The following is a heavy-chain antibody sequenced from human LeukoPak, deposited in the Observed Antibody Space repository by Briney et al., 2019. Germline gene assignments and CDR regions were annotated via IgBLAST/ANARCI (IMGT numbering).Heavy chain of an antibody. CDR3: ARIPVVVPAAPFGYYYYGMDV. J-gene: IGHJ6*02. Sequence: SETLSLTCTVSGGSISSYYWSWIRQPPGKGLEWIGYICYSGSTNYNPSLKSRVTISVDTSKNQFSLKLSSVTAADTAVYYCARIPVVVPAAPFGYYYYGMDVWGQGTTVTVSS. CDR1: GGSISSYY. CDR2: ICYSGST. D-gene: IGHD2-2*01. V-gene: IGHV4-59*01.